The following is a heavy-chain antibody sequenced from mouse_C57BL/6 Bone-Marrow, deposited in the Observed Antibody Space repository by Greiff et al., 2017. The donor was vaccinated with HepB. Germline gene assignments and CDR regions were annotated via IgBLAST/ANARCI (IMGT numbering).Heavy chain of an antibody. Sequence: DVKLQESGAELVRPGASVKLSCTASGFNIKDDYMHWVKQRPEQGLEWIGWIDPENGDTEYASKFQGKATITADTSSNTAYLQLSSLTSEDTAVYYCTRSSAWAMDYWGQGTSVTVSS. V-gene: IGHV14-4*01. D-gene: IGHD1-3*01. CDR2: IDPENGDT. J-gene: IGHJ4*01. CDR3: TRSSAWAMDY. CDR1: GFNIKDDY.